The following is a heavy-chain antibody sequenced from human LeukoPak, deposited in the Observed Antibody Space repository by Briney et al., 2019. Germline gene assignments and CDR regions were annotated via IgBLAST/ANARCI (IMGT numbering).Heavy chain of an antibody. V-gene: IGHV3-30*04. J-gene: IGHJ4*02. Sequence: GGSLRLSCAASGFTFSSYAMHWVRQAPGKGLEWVAVISYDGSNKNYADSVKGRFTISGDNSKNTLYLQMNSLRAEDTAVYYCARRGSGYTEPIDYWGQGTLVTVSS. D-gene: IGHD5-12*01. CDR1: GFTFSSYA. CDR3: ARRGSGYTEPIDY. CDR2: ISYDGSNK.